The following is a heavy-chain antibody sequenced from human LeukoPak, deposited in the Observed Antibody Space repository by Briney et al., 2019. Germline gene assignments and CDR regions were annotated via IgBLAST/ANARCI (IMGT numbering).Heavy chain of an antibody. Sequence: GGSLRVSCEASGFTFTTYWMHWVRQAPGKGLVWVAGTNTDGTWTNYADSVTGRFTISRDNVKNMLYLHMISQRAEDTAVYYCVSLTFGPDYWGQGTLVTVSS. CDR2: TNTDGTWT. CDR1: GFTFTTYW. D-gene: IGHD3-16*01. J-gene: IGHJ4*02. V-gene: IGHV3-74*01. CDR3: VSLTFGPDY.